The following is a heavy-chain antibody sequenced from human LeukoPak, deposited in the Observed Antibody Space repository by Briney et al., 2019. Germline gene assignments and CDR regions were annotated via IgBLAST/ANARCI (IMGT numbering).Heavy chain of an antibody. CDR3: ARSPYYYDSSGYYSGVTFDY. Sequence: GGSLRLSCAASGFTFSSYWMSWVRQAPGKGLEGVANTKQDGSEKYYVDSVKGRFTISRDNAKNSLYLQMNSLRAEDTAVYYCARSPYYYDSSGYYSGVTFDYWGQGTLVTVSS. CDR1: GFTFSSYW. D-gene: IGHD3-22*01. J-gene: IGHJ4*02. CDR2: TKQDGSEK. V-gene: IGHV3-7*01.